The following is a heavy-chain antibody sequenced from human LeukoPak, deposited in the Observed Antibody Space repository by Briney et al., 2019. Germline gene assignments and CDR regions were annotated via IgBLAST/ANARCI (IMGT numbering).Heavy chain of an antibody. CDR2: ISGSGGST. Sequence: GGSLRLSCAASGFTFSSYAMSWVRQAPGKGLEWVSAISGSGGSTYYADSVKGRFTISRDNSKNTLYLQMNSLRAEDTAVYYCAKDGGSYYTRGRFDYWGQGTLVTVSS. CDR1: GFTFSSYA. J-gene: IGHJ4*02. CDR3: AKDGGSYYTRGRFDY. D-gene: IGHD1-26*01. V-gene: IGHV3-23*01.